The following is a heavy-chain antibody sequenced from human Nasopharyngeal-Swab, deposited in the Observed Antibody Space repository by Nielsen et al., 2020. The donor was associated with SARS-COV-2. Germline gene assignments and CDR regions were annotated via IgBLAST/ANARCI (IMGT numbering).Heavy chain of an antibody. D-gene: IGHD4-23*01. V-gene: IGHV3-21*01. CDR3: ARALRWGAFDI. CDR1: GFTFSSYS. CDR2: ISSSSSYI. J-gene: IGHJ3*02. Sequence: SLKISCAASGFTFSSYSMNWVRQAPGKGLEWVSSISSSSSYIYYADSVKGRFTISRDNAKNSLYLQMNSLRAEDTAVYYCARALRWGAFDIWGQGTMVTVSS.